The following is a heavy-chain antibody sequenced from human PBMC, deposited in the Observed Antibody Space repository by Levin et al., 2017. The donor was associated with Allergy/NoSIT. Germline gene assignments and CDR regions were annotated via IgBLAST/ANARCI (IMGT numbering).Heavy chain of an antibody. J-gene: IGHJ2*01. D-gene: IGHD4-23*01. Sequence: TSETLSLTCNVSGDSISAYYWSWIRQPPGKGLEWIGYVYYTGSTNYNPSLRRRLTISLDTSKNQFSLKLSSLTAADTAVYFCARQLDGNSFRYFDLWGRGTLVTVSS. CDR3: ARQLDGNSFRYFDL. CDR2: VYYTGST. CDR1: GDSISAYY. V-gene: IGHV4-59*08.